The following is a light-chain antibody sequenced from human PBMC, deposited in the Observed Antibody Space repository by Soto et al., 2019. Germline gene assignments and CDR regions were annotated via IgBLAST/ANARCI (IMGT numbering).Light chain of an antibody. CDR3: QTWGTGIVV. V-gene: IGLV4-69*01. CDR1: SGHSSYA. J-gene: IGLJ2*01. Sequence: QAVVTQSHSASASLGASVKLTCTLRSGHSSYAIAWHQQQPEKGPRYLMKLNSDGSHSKGDVIPDRFSGSSSGAERYLTISSLQSDDEADYYCQTWGTGIVVFGGGTKLTVL. CDR2: LNSDGSH.